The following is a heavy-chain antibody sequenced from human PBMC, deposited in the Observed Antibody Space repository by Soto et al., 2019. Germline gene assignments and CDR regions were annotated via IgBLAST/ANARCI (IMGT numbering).Heavy chain of an antibody. D-gene: IGHD2-15*01. CDR3: ARGPDIVVVVAATEDDAFDI. CDR2: ISYDGSNK. Sequence: QVQLVESGGGVGQPGRSLRLSCAASGFTFSSYAMHWVRQAPGKGLEWVAVISYDGSNKYYADSVKGRFTISRDNSKNTLYLQMNSLRAEDTAVYYCARGPDIVVVVAATEDDAFDIWGQGTMVTVSS. V-gene: IGHV3-30-3*01. J-gene: IGHJ3*02. CDR1: GFTFSSYA.